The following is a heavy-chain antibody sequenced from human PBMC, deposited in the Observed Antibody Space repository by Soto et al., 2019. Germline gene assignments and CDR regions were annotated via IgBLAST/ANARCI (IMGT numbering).Heavy chain of an antibody. J-gene: IGHJ6*02. CDR1: GGTFSSYA. V-gene: IGHV1-69*06. CDR3: ERARSRYCSSPSCYTPYYYYGRDV. Sequence: SVKVSCKASGGTFSSYAISWVRQAPGEGLEWMGGIIPIVGTANYAQKFQGRVTITADKSTSTAYMELSSLRSEDTAVYYCERARSRYCSSPSCYTPYYYYGRDVWGQGTPLTV. CDR2: IIPIVGTA. D-gene: IGHD2-2*02.